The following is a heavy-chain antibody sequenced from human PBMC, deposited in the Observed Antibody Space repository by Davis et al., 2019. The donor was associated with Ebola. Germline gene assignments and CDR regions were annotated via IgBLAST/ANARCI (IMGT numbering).Heavy chain of an antibody. CDR2: IIPIFGTA. CDR3: ARGQREGVVVVNFDY. Sequence: SVKVSCKASGGTFSSYSISWVRQAPGQGLEWMGGIIPIFGTANYAQKFQGRVTITADKSTSTAYMELSSLRSEDTAVYYCARGQREGVVVVNFDYWGQGTLVTVSS. V-gene: IGHV1-69*06. D-gene: IGHD3-22*01. CDR1: GGTFSSYS. J-gene: IGHJ4*02.